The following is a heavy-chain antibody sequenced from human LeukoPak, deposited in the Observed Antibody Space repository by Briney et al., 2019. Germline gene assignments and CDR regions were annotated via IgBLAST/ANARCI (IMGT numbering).Heavy chain of an antibody. J-gene: IGHJ4*02. CDR2: IYTRGSI. Sequence: PSETLSLTCTVSGDSISSYYWSWIRQPAGKGLEWIGRIYTRGSINYNPSLKSRVTMSVDTSKNRYSLNLSSVTAADTAVYYCVGSLRLGELSLVDWGQGTLVTVSS. CDR3: VGSLRLGELSLVD. CDR1: GDSISSYY. D-gene: IGHD3-16*02. V-gene: IGHV4-4*07.